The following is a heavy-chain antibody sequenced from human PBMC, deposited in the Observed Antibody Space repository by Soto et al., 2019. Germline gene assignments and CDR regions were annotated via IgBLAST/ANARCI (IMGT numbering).Heavy chain of an antibody. Sequence: SETLSLTCTVSGGSISSYYWSWIRQPPGKGLEWIGYIYYSGSTNYNPSLKSRVTISVDTSKNQFSLKLSSVTAADTAVYYCARADLLKYCSGGSCYWFDPWGQGTLVTVS. D-gene: IGHD2-15*01. CDR1: GGSISSYY. J-gene: IGHJ5*02. CDR2: IYYSGST. V-gene: IGHV4-59*01. CDR3: ARADLLKYCSGGSCYWFDP.